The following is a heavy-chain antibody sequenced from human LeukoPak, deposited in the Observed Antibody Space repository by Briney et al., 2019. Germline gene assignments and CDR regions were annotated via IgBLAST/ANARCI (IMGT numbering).Heavy chain of an antibody. V-gene: IGHV3-23*01. CDR1: RITLRSNW. D-gene: IGHD3-3*01. CDR2: ISASGSST. CDR3: AKGAQYDFWSGYTLEYFDV. Sequence: GGSLRLSCTASRITLRSNWMTWVRQAPGKGLEWVSFISASGSSTHYADSVKGRFTISRDNSKNTLFLQINSLRAEDTAAYYCAKGAQYDFWSGYTLEYFDVWGKGTLVTVSS. J-gene: IGHJ4*02.